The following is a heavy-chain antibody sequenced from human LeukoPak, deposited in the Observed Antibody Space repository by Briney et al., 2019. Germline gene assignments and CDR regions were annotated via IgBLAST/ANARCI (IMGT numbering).Heavy chain of an antibody. V-gene: IGHV3-23*01. CDR3: AKDTGIHYYDSSGYYEY. CDR2: ISGSGGST. Sequence: PGGSLRLSCAASGFTFSSYAMSWVRRAPGKGLEWVSAISGSGGSTYYADSVKGRFTISRDNSKNTLYLQMNSLRAEDTAVYYCAKDTGIHYYDSSGYYEYWGQGTLVTVSS. D-gene: IGHD3-22*01. J-gene: IGHJ4*02. CDR1: GFTFSSYA.